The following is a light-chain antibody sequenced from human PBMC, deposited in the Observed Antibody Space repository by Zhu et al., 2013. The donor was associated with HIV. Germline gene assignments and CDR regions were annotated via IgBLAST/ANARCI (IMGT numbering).Light chain of an antibody. CDR2: AAS. CDR3: QQSYSTLIT. CDR1: QSISSY. V-gene: IGKV1-39*01. Sequence: DIQMTQSPSSLSASVGDRVTITCRASQSISSYLNWYQQKPGKAPKVLIYAASSLQSGVPSRFSGRGSGTDFTLTISSLQPDDFATYYCQQSYSTLITFGQGTRLEIK. J-gene: IGKJ5*01.